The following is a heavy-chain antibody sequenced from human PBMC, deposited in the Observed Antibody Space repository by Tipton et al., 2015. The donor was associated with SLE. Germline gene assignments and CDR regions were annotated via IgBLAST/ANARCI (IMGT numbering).Heavy chain of an antibody. D-gene: IGHD6-6*01. CDR3: ASYSSSYFDY. CDR1: GASISSHY. J-gene: IGHJ4*02. Sequence: LRLSCTVSGASISSHYWSWIRQPPGKGLEWIGYIYTSGSTNYNPSLKSRVTISVDTSKNQFSLKLSSVTAADTAVYYCASYSSSYFDYWGQGTLVTVSS. CDR2: IYTSGST. V-gene: IGHV4-4*09.